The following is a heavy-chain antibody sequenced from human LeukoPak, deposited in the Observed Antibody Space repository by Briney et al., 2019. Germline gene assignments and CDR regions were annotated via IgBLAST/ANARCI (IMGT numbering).Heavy chain of an antibody. CDR2: IYHSGST. Sequence: PSETLSLTCTVSGYSISSGYYWGWIRQPPGKGLEWIGSIYHSGSTYYNPSLKSRVTISVDTSKNQFSLKLSSVTAADTAVYYCARDAYRSSGQQPFDYWGQGTLVTVSS. CDR3: ARDAYRSSGQQPFDY. V-gene: IGHV4-38-2*02. CDR1: GYSISSGYY. D-gene: IGHD6-13*01. J-gene: IGHJ4*02.